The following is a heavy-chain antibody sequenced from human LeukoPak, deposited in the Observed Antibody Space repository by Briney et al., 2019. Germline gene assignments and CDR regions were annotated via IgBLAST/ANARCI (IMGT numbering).Heavy chain of an antibody. CDR2: IYYSGST. Sequence: PSETLSLTCTVSGGSISSSNYYWGWLRQPPGKGLEWIGSIYYSGSTYYNPSLKSRVTISVDTSKNQFSLKLSSVTAADTAVYYCATCAASNYCYYYYMDVWGKGTTVTVSS. V-gene: IGHV4-39*07. J-gene: IGHJ6*03. CDR1: GGSISSSNYY. D-gene: IGHD4-11*01. CDR3: ATCAASNYCYYYYMDV.